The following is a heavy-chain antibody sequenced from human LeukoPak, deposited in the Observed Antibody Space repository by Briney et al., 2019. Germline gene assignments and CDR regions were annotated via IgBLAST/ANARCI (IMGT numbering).Heavy chain of an antibody. CDR1: GYTFSSYW. D-gene: IGHD3-3*01. Sequence: GESLKISCKGSGYTFSSYWIGWVRQMPGKGLEWMGIIYPGDSDTRYSPSLQGQVTISVDTSIGTAYLQWSSLKALDTAIYYCARQNDFRLDYWGQGTLITVSS. CDR2: IYPGDSDT. V-gene: IGHV5-51*01. J-gene: IGHJ4*02. CDR3: ARQNDFRLDY.